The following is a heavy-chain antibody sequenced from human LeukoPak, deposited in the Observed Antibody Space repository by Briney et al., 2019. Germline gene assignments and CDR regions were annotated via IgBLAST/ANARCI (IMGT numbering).Heavy chain of an antibody. J-gene: IGHJ4*02. Sequence: GESLKISWKDSGYSFTSYWIGWVRQMPGKGLEWMGIIYPGDSDTRYSPSFQGQVTISADKSINTAYLQWSSLKASDTAIYYCARRGEAMDPFDYWGQGTLVTVSS. D-gene: IGHD5-18*01. CDR3: ARRGEAMDPFDY. CDR1: GYSFTSYW. V-gene: IGHV5-51*01. CDR2: IYPGDSDT.